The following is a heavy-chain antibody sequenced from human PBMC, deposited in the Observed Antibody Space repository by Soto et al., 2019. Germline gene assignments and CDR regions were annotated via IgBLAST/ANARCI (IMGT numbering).Heavy chain of an antibody. CDR2: IYHSGST. J-gene: IGHJ5*02. V-gene: IGHV4-38-2*01. Sequence: SEPLSLTCAVSGYSISSGYYWGWIRQPPGKGLEWIGSIYHSGSTYYNPSLKSRVTISVDTSKNQFSLKLSSVTAVDTAVYYCARVSSSGYYYWFDPWGQGTLVTVSS. D-gene: IGHD3-22*01. CDR3: ARVSSSGYYYWFDP. CDR1: GYSISSGYY.